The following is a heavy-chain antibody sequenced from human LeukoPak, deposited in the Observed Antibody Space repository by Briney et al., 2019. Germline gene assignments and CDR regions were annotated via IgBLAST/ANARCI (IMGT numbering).Heavy chain of an antibody. CDR3: ARGDDSGYYDYFDY. J-gene: IGHJ4*02. CDR1: GFTVDSHY. D-gene: IGHD3-22*01. V-gene: IGHV3-53*01. Sequence: GGSLRLSCAASGFTVDSHYLSWVRQAPGKGLEWVSTIYTGGNTYYAASVKGRFTISRDFSKSTLYLQMNSLRAEDTAVYYCARGDDSGYYDYFDYWGQGTLVTVSS. CDR2: IYTGGNT.